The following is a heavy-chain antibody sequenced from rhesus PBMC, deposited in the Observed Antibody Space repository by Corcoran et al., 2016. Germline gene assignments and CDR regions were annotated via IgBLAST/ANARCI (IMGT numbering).Heavy chain of an antibody. Sequence: QLQLQESGPGLVKPSETLSLTCAVSGYSISSGYGWSWIRHPPGKGLAWIGYISSSGSTSYNPSLKSRVTISRDTSKNQCSLKLSSVTAADTAVYYCAAGYSSGWYDYGLDSWGQGVVVTVSS. D-gene: IGHD6-31*01. V-gene: IGHV4-122*02. J-gene: IGHJ6*01. CDR2: ISSSGST. CDR3: AAGYSSGWYDYGLDS. CDR1: GYSISSGYG.